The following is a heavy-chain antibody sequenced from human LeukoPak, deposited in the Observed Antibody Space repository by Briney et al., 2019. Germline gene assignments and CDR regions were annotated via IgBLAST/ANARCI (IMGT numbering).Heavy chain of an antibody. V-gene: IGHV4-59*08. J-gene: IGHJ5*02. D-gene: IGHD6-6*01. CDR1: GGSISTYY. CDR3: ARQGARGYSSYWFDP. CDR2: IYYSGST. Sequence: SETLSLTCTVSGGSISTYYWSWIRQPPGEGLEWIGYIYYSGSTSYNPSLKSRVTISVDTSKPQFSLNLSSVTAADTAVYYCARQGARGYSSYWFDPWGQGTLVTVSS.